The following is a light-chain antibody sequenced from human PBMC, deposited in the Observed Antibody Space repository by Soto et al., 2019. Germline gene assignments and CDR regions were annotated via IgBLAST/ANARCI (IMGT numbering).Light chain of an antibody. CDR2: KAS. J-gene: IGKJ1*01. CDR1: QSLVYSDGDTY. V-gene: IGKV2-30*01. CDR3: MQGTHWPWT. Sequence: DVVMTQSPLSLPVTLGQPASISCMSAQSLVYSDGDTYLSWFQQRPGQSPRRLIYKASNRDSGVPDRFGGSWSGTDFTLKISRVEAEDVGVYYCMQGTHWPWTFGQGTKVEIK.